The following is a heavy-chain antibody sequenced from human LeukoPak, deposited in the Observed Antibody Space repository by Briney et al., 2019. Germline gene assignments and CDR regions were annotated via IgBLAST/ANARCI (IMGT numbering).Heavy chain of an antibody. D-gene: IGHD2-2*01. CDR2: IIPIFGTA. CDR3: ASSVSYCSSTSCRPGDAFDI. V-gene: IGHV1-69*05. Sequence: ASVKVSCKASGGTFSSYAISWVRQAPGQGLEWMGRIIPIFGTANYAQKFQGRVTITTDESTSTAYMELSSLRSDDTAVYYCASSVSYCSSTSCRPGDAFDIWGQRTMVTVSS. CDR1: GGTFSSYA. J-gene: IGHJ3*02.